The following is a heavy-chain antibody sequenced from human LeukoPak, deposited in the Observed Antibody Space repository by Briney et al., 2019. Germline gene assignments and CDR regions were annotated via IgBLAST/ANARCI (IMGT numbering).Heavy chain of an antibody. CDR1: GFSIRTAYY. J-gene: IGHJ6*03. V-gene: IGHV4-38-2*02. CDR2: IFHGGST. Sequence: PSETLSLTCTVSGFSIRTAYYWGWIRQPPGKGLEWIGCIFHGGSTYYNPSLRSRVPISVDTSKNQFSLKLSSVAAADTAVYYCARVGCSGTTCYYYYMDVWGRGTTVTVSS. D-gene: IGHD2-2*01. CDR3: ARVGCSGTTCYYYYMDV.